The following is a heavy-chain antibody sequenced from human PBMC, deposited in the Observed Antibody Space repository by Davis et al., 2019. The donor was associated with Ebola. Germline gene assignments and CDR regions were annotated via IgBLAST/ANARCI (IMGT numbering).Heavy chain of an antibody. V-gene: IGHV3-48*03. D-gene: IGHD5-12*01. J-gene: IGHJ6*02. CDR1: GFTFSSYE. CDR3: ARVPQGSPDIGDYYYYGMDV. Sequence: GESLKISCAASGFTFSSYEMNWVRQAPGKGLEWVSYISSSGSTIYYADSVKGRFTISRDNAKNSLYLQMNSLRAEDMAVYYCARVPQGSPDIGDYYYYGMDVWGQGTTVTVSS. CDR2: ISSSGSTI.